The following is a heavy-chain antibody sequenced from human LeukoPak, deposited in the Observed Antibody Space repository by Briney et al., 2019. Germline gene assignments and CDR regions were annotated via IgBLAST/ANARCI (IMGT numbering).Heavy chain of an antibody. Sequence: PGGSLRLSCAASGFTFSDYGMHWVRQAPGKGLEWVAFIRNDGSYEYYPDSVKGRFTISRDNAKNSLYLQMNNLRAEDTAVYYCARVPSDYWGQGTLVTVSS. CDR3: ARVPSDY. CDR1: GFTFSDYG. J-gene: IGHJ4*02. V-gene: IGHV3-30*02. CDR2: IRNDGSYE.